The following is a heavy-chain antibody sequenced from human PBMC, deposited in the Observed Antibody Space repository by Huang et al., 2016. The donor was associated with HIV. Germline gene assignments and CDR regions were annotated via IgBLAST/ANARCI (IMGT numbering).Heavy chain of an antibody. CDR3: ARDPRIQSWLNFFDY. J-gene: IGHJ4*02. CDR2: INMDGSST. D-gene: IGHD3-22*01. V-gene: IGHV3-74*01. Sequence: EVQLVESGGGLVQPGGSLRLSCAASGFSISSYWMHWVRQAPGKGLVGVSRINMDGSSTSYADSVKGRFTISRDNAKNTLYLQMNSLRAEDTAVYYCARDPRIQSWLNFFDYWGQGTLVSVSS. CDR1: GFSISSYW.